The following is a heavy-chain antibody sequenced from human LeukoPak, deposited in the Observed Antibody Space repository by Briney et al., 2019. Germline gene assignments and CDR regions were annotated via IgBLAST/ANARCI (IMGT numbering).Heavy chain of an antibody. J-gene: IGHJ6*03. CDR1: GGTFSSYA. V-gene: IGHV1-69*01. CDR3: ARGLGTSVRPYYYYYMDV. Sequence: EASVKVSCKASGGTFSSYAISWVRQAPGQGLEWMGGIIPIFGTANYAQKFQGRVSITADESTSTAYMELSSLRSEDTAVYYCARGLGTSVRPYYYYYMDVWGKGTTVTVSS. CDR2: IIPIFGTA. D-gene: IGHD3-16*01.